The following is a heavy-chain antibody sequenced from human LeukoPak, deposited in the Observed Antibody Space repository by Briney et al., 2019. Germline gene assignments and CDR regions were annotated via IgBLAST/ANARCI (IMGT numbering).Heavy chain of an antibody. CDR1: GYTFTAYY. CDR2: INPHSGGA. D-gene: IGHD4-23*01. CDR3: ARFEDYGGNRDVFDI. V-gene: IGHV1-2*02. Sequence: GASVKVSCKASGYTFTAYYINWVRQAPGQGLEWMGWINPHSGGAVYAQGFQGRVTMTRDTSISTAYMELSRLGSDDTAVYYCARFEDYGGNRDVFDIWGQGTMVTVSS. J-gene: IGHJ3*02.